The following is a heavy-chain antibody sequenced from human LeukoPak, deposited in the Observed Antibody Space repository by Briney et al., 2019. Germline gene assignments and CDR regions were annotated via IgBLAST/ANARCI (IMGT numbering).Heavy chain of an antibody. CDR3: TTDRIAVAGILDY. CDR1: GFTFNNAW. CDR2: IKSKTDGGTT. V-gene: IGHV3-15*01. J-gene: IGHJ4*02. D-gene: IGHD6-19*01. Sequence: PGGSLRLSCAASGFTFNNAWMSWVRQAPGKGLEWVGRIKSKTDGGTTDYAAPVKGRFTISRDDSKNTGYLQMNSLKTEDTAVYYCTTDRIAVAGILDYWGQGTLVTVSS.